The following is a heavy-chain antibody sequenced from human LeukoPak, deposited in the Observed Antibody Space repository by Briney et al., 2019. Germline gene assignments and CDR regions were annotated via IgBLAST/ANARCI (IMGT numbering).Heavy chain of an antibody. Sequence: GGSLRLSRAACGFTFDDHAMHWIRHAPGKGLENGSDISYNSDTIASADAVKGRFTISRDSAKNSLYLQMNSLRAEDTALYYCAKDYCGGDCYSGWYFDLWGRGTLVTVSS. D-gene: IGHD2-21*02. V-gene: IGHV3-9*01. CDR2: ISYNSDTI. CDR1: GFTFDDHA. CDR3: AKDYCGGDCYSGWYFDL. J-gene: IGHJ2*01.